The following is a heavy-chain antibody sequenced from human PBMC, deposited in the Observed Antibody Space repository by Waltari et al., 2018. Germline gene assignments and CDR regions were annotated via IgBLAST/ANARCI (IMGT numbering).Heavy chain of an antibody. CDR3: ARGGRDSSGYYYFDY. D-gene: IGHD3-22*01. J-gene: IGHJ4*02. Sequence: QVQLQESGPGLVKPSETLSLTYIVSGGSISSYYWSWIRQPAGKGLEWIGRIYTSGSTNYNPSLKSRVTMSVDTSKNQFSLRLSSVTAADTAVYYCARGGRDSSGYYYFDYWGQGTLVTVSS. V-gene: IGHV4-4*07. CDR2: IYTSGST. CDR1: GGSISSYY.